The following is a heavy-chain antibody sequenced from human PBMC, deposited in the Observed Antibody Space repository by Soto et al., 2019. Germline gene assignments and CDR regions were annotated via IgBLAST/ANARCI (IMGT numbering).Heavy chain of an antibody. CDR1: GHSMSNTDYF. J-gene: IGHJ4*02. D-gene: IGHD3-22*01. CDR3: ARTYYYDSSVDY. V-gene: IGHV4-39*01. Sequence: SETLSLTCTVSGHSMSNTDYFWGWIRQTPWSDLQWIGSLFYTGHTYYNPSLLSRVTISLYTSKNQFSLKLSSVTAADTAMYYCARTYYYDSSVDYWGQGTLVTVSS. CDR2: LFYTGHT.